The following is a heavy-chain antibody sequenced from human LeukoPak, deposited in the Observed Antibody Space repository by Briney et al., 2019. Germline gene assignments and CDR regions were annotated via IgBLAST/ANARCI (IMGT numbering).Heavy chain of an antibody. CDR3: AREYYDFWSGYSKTGPGIGGMDV. Sequence: ASVKVSCKASGYTFTSYYMHWVRQAPGQGLEWMGLINPSGGSTSYAQKFQGRVTMTRDTSTSTVYMELSSLRSEDTAVYYCAREYYDFWSGYSKTGPGIGGMDVWGQGTTVTVSS. V-gene: IGHV1-46*01. CDR1: GYTFTSYY. D-gene: IGHD3-3*01. CDR2: INPSGGST. J-gene: IGHJ6*02.